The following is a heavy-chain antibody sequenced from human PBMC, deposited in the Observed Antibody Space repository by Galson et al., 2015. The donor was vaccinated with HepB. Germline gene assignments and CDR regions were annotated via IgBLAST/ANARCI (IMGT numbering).Heavy chain of an antibody. V-gene: IGHV3-7*03. Sequence: SLRLSCAASGFTFSSYWMSWVRQAPGKGLEWVANIKQDGREKYYVDSVKGRFTISRDNAKNSVYLQMNSLRAEDTAVYYCARDFGYYGGNSGVYYWGQGTLVTVSS. D-gene: IGHD4-23*01. CDR2: IKQDGREK. CDR3: ARDFGYYGGNSGVYY. CDR1: GFTFSSYW. J-gene: IGHJ4*02.